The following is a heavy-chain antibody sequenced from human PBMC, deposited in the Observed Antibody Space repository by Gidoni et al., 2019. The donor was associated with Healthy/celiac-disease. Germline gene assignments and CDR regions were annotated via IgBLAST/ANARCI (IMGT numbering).Heavy chain of an antibody. J-gene: IGHJ4*02. V-gene: IGHV3-21*01. Sequence: SMKGRFTISRDNAKNSLYLQMNSLRAEDPAVYYCARDGVYDSSGYFDYWGQGTLVTVSS. D-gene: IGHD3-22*01. CDR3: ARDGVYDSSGYFDY.